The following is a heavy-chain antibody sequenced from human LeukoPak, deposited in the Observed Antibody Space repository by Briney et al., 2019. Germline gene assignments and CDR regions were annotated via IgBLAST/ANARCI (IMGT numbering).Heavy chain of an antibody. J-gene: IGHJ1*01. CDR2: ISWNSGSI. Sequence: GRSLRLSCAASGFTFDDYAMHWVRQAPGKGLEWVSGISWNSGSIGYADSVKGRFTISRDNAKNSLYLQMNSLRAEDTALYYCASATMYGDYLEGYFQHWVQGTLVTVSS. CDR1: GFTFDDYA. CDR3: ASATMYGDYLEGYFQH. D-gene: IGHD4-17*01. V-gene: IGHV3-9*01.